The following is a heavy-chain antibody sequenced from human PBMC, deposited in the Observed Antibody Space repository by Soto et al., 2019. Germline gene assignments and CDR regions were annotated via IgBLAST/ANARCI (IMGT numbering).Heavy chain of an antibody. CDR3: AKSWFLEWSLPFDY. D-gene: IGHD3-3*01. Sequence: GGSLRLSCVGSEFTFSSYAMSWVRQAPGKGLEWVSRISGSGAIAYYADSVKGRFTISRDNSKNTLYLQMNSLRAEDTAIYYCAKSWFLEWSLPFDYWGQGTLVTVSS. CDR1: EFTFSSYA. J-gene: IGHJ4*02. CDR2: ISGSGAIA. V-gene: IGHV3-23*01.